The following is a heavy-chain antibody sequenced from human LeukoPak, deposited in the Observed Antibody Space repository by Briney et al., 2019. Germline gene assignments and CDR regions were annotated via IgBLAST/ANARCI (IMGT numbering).Heavy chain of an antibody. CDR2: INPSGGST. J-gene: IGHJ4*02. CDR1: GYTFTSYY. V-gene: IGHV1-46*01. Sequence: ASVRVSCKASGYTFTSYYMHWVRQAPGQGLEWMGIINPSGGSTSYAQKFQGRVAMTRDTSTNTVYMELSSLRSEDTAVYYCARIFGDSPFDYWGQGTLVTVSS. CDR3: ARIFGDSPFDY. D-gene: IGHD4-17*01.